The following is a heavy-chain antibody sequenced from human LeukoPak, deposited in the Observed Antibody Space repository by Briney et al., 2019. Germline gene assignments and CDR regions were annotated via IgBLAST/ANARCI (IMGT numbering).Heavy chain of an antibody. CDR3: ARGEYSNGYPYRLDS. D-gene: IGHD3-16*01. CDR2: INPYNGNR. Sequence: ASVKVSCKTSGYRFITFGINWVRQAPGQGLEWMGWINPYNGNRYYAKKFQGRFNMTTDTSTSTVYLELQTLTSDDTAIYYCARGEYSNGYPYRLDSWGQGTLVTVSS. V-gene: IGHV1-18*01. CDR1: GYRFITFG. J-gene: IGHJ4*02.